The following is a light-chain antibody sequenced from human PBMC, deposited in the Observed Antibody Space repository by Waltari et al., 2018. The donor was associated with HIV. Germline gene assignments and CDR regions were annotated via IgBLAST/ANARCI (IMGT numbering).Light chain of an antibody. CDR2: KNS. CDR3: LQTKQSWT. CDR1: PSLVHSDGNTY. J-gene: IGKJ1*01. V-gene: IGKV2-24*01. Sequence: DIVMTQTPLSSPVTLGQPASISCRSSPSLVHSDGNTYLSWHQQRPGQPPRLLIYKNSNRFSGVPDRFSGNGAGTDFTQKISRVEAEDVGLYYCLQTKQSWTFGQGTAVEIK.